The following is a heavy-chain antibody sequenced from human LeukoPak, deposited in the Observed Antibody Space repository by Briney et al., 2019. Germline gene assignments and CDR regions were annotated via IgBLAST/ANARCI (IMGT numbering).Heavy chain of an antibody. Sequence: ASVKVSCKAAGYTFTSYDISWVRQAPGQGLEWMGWSSAYNGNTNYAQKLQGRVTMTTDTSTSTAYMELRSLRSDDTAVYYCARGLANDITKPGCAGYWGQGTLVTVSS. V-gene: IGHV1-18*01. D-gene: IGHD3-9*01. CDR2: SSAYNGNT. CDR3: ARGLANDITKPGCAGY. J-gene: IGHJ4*02. CDR1: GYTFTSYD.